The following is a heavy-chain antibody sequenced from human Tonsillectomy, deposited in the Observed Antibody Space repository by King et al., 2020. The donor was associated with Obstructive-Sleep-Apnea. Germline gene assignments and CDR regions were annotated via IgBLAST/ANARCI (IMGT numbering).Heavy chain of an antibody. CDR2: ISYDGSNK. Sequence: QVQLVESGGGVVQPGRSLRLSCEASGFTFSSYAMHWVRQAPGKGLEWVALISYDGSNKYYADSVKGRFTISRDNSKNTLYLQMNSLRAEDTAVYYCARDVYHTAMVVLVTTDYYYGMDVWGQGTTVTVSS. V-gene: IGHV3-30*04. J-gene: IGHJ6*02. D-gene: IGHD4-17*01. CDR1: GFTFSSYA. CDR3: ARDVYHTAMVVLVTTDYYYGMDV.